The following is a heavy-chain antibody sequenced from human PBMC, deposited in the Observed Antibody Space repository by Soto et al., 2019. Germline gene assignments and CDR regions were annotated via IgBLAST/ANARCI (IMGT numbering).Heavy chain of an antibody. CDR1: GGSISSYY. D-gene: IGHD2-15*01. CDR2: IYYSGSP. Sequence: SETLSLTCTVSGGSISSYYWSWIRQPPGMGLEWIGYIYYSGSPNYNPSLKSRVTISVDTSKNQFSLKLSSVTAADTAVYYCARQAYCSGGSCYYYFDYWGQGTLVTVSS. CDR3: ARQAYCSGGSCYYYFDY. J-gene: IGHJ4*02. V-gene: IGHV4-59*01.